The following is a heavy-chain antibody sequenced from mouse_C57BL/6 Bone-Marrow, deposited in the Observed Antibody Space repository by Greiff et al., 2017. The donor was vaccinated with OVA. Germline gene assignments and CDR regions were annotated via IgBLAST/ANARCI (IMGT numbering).Heavy chain of an antibody. Sequence: VQLQQSGAELARPGASVKMSCKASGYTFTSYTIHWVKQRPGQGLEWIGYIDPTNDYTNYNQKFKGKATLTADKSSSTAYMQLSSPTSEDSAVYYCTRGDYFDYWGQGTTLTVSS. J-gene: IGHJ2*01. CDR1: GYTFTSYT. CDR3: TRGDYFDY. V-gene: IGHV1-4*01. CDR2: IDPTNDYT.